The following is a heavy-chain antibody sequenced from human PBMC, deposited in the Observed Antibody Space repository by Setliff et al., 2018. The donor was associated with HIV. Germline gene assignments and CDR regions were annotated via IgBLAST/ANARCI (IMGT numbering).Heavy chain of an antibody. CDR1: GYSFTKYW. Sequence: GESLKISCKGSGYSFTKYWIAWVRQMPGKGLEWMGSIYPGDSDTEFSPSFRGQVTMSVDKSISTAYLQWTALEASDTAMYFCAKGAEHCTATSCYSWFDFWGRGSLVTVSS. D-gene: IGHD2-8*02. V-gene: IGHV5-51*01. J-gene: IGHJ5*01. CDR2: IYPGDSDT. CDR3: AKGAEHCTATSCYSWFDF.